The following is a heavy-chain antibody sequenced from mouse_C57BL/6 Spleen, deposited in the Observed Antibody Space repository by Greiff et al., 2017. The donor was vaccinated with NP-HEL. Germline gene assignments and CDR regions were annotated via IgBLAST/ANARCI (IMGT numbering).Heavy chain of an antibody. J-gene: IGHJ4*01. D-gene: IGHD1-1*01. CDR2: INPSNGGT. V-gene: IGHV1-53*01. CDR1: GYTFTSYW. CDR3: ARWEFITTVVDAMDY. Sequence: QVQLKQPGTELVKPGASVKLSCKASGYTFTSYWMHWVKQRPGQGLEWIGNINPSNGGTNYNEKFKSKATLTVDKSSSTAYMQLSSLTSEDSAVYYCARWEFITTVVDAMDYWGQGTSVTVSS.